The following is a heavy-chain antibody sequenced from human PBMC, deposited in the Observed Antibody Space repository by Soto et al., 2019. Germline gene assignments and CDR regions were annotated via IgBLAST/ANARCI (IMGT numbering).Heavy chain of an antibody. V-gene: IGHV4-30-4*01. CDR3: ARAGFSYGHLLF. CDR2: VFYSGAT. D-gene: IGHD3-10*01. CDR1: GGPIKTGDYY. J-gene: IGHJ4*02. Sequence: SETLSLTCNVSGGPIKTGDYYWNWIRQPPGKGLEWIGYVFYSGATNYSPSLKSRAAISMDTSKNQFSLSLTSVTAADTAGYYCARAGFSYGHLLFWGQGIRVTVS.